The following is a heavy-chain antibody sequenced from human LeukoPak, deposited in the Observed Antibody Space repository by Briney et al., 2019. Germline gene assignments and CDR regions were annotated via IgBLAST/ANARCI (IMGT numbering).Heavy chain of an antibody. Sequence: SETLSLTCTVSGGSISSSSYYWGWIRQPPGKGLEWIVSIYYSGSTYYNPSLKSRVTISVDTSKNQFSLKLSSVTAADTAVYYCAREHEVAATTEGWFDPWGQGTLVTVSS. V-gene: IGHV4-39*01. D-gene: IGHD2-15*01. CDR3: AREHEVAATTEGWFDP. CDR1: GGSISSSSYY. J-gene: IGHJ5*02. CDR2: IYYSGST.